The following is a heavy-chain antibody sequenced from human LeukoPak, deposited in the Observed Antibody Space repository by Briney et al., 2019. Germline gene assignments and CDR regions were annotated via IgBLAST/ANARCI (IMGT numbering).Heavy chain of an antibody. CDR1: GGTFSSYA. CDR3: ASLDYGGTGDY. CDR2: IIPIFGTA. Sequence: GSSVKVSCKASGGTFSSYAISWVRQAPGQGLEWMGGIIPIFGTANYAQKFQGRVTITADESTSTAYMELSSLRSEDTPVYYCASLDYGGTGDYWGQGTLVTVSS. D-gene: IGHD4-23*01. J-gene: IGHJ4*02. V-gene: IGHV1-69*01.